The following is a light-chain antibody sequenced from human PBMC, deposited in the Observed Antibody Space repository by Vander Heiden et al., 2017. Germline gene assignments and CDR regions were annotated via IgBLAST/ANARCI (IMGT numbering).Light chain of an antibody. CDR2: EVS. Sequence: QSALTPPPSASGSPGPSVTISCTGTSSDIGDYNYVPWYQQHPGKAPKVVIYEVSKRPSGVPDRLSGSKSGNTASLTVSGLQAEDEADYYCSSYAGSNNLVFGGGTKLTVL. CDR3: SSYAGSNNLV. V-gene: IGLV2-8*01. J-gene: IGLJ2*01. CDR1: SSDIGDYNY.